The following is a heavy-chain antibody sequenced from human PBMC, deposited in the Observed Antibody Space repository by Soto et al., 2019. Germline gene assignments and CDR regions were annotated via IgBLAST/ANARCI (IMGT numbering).Heavy chain of an antibody. D-gene: IGHD4-17*01. V-gene: IGHV3-11*06. J-gene: IGHJ4*02. Sequence: GGSLGLSCAASGFTFSDYYMSWIRQAPGKGLEWVSYISSSSSYTNYADSVKGRFTISRDNAKNSLYLQMNSLRAEDTAVYYCARGGGTVTTLRLWGQGTLVTVSS. CDR3: ARGGGTVTTLRL. CDR1: GFTFSDYY. CDR2: ISSSSSYT.